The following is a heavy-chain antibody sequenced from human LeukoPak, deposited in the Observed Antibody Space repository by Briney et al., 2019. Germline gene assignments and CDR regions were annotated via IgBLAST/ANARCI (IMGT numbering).Heavy chain of an antibody. Sequence: GGSLRLSCVASGFTFGDYGMHWVRQVPGKGLEWVAGISWKSGTIVYAGAVKGRFTISRDNAKNSLYLQMNSLRPEDTALYYCAKDQGGSGSYRGFDIWGQGTMVTVSS. CDR2: ISWKSGTI. V-gene: IGHV3-9*01. D-gene: IGHD1-26*01. CDR1: GFTFGDYG. J-gene: IGHJ3*02. CDR3: AKDQGGSGSYRGFDI.